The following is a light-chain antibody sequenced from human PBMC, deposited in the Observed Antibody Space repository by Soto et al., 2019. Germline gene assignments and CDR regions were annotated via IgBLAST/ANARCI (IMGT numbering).Light chain of an antibody. CDR1: SSDVGGYND. CDR2: DVS. Sequence: QSALTQPRSVSGSPGQSVTISCTGTSSDVGGYNDVSWYQQHPGKAPKLVIYDVSKWPSGVPDRFSGSKSGNTASLTISGLQAEDEAYYYCCSYAGNSLWVFGGGTTLTVL. CDR3: CSYAGNSLWV. V-gene: IGLV2-11*01. J-gene: IGLJ3*02.